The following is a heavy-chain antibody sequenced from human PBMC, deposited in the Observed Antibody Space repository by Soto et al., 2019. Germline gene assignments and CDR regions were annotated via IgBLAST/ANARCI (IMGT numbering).Heavy chain of an antibody. CDR3: AKDYCSSTSCYVSYMDV. J-gene: IGHJ6*03. CDR2: ISYDGSNK. Sequence: GGSLRLSRAASGFTFSSYGMYWVRQAPGKGLEWVAVISYDGSNKYYADSVKGRFTISRDNSKNTLYLQMNSLRAEDTAVYYCAKDYCSSTSCYVSYMDVWGKGTTVTVSS. CDR1: GFTFSSYG. V-gene: IGHV3-30*18. D-gene: IGHD2-2*01.